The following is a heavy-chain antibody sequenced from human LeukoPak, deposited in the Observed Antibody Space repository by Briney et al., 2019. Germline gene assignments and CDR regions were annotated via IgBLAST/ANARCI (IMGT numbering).Heavy chain of an antibody. V-gene: IGHV4-39*07. CDR1: GGSISSNTHY. D-gene: IGHD6-13*01. J-gene: IGHJ2*01. Sequence: SEALSLTCTVSGGSISSNTHYWGWIRQPPGTGLEWIGSINYGGTTHYNPSLKSRVTISIDTSKNQFSLKLSSVTAADTAVYYCARVSSSWYQDWYFDLWGRGTLVTVSS. CDR2: INYGGTT. CDR3: ARVSSSWYQDWYFDL.